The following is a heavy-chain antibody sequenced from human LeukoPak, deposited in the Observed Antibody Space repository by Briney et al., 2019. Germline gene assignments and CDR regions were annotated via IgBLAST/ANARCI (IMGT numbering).Heavy chain of an antibody. J-gene: IGHJ4*02. CDR3: ATNIVVVVAATTHHDY. CDR2: FDPEDGET. Sequence: ASVKVSCKVSGYTLTELSVHWVRQAPGKGLEWMGGFDPEDGETIYAQKFQGRVTMTEDTSTDTAYMELSSLRSEDTAVYYCATNIVVVVAATTHHDYWGQGTLVTVSS. CDR1: GYTLTELS. D-gene: IGHD2-15*01. V-gene: IGHV1-24*01.